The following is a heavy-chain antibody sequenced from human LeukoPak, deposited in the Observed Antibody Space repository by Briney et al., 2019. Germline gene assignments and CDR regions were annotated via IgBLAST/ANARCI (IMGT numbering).Heavy chain of an antibody. CDR3: ARQVVAVAGTGYFDY. Sequence: SETLSLTCTVSGGSISSSSYYWGWIRQPPGKGLEWIGSIYYSGSTYYNPSLKSRVTISVDTSKNQFSLKLSSVTAADTAVYYCARQVVAVAGTGYFDYWGQGTLVTVSS. V-gene: IGHV4-39*01. D-gene: IGHD6-19*01. J-gene: IGHJ4*02. CDR1: GGSISSSSYY. CDR2: IYYSGST.